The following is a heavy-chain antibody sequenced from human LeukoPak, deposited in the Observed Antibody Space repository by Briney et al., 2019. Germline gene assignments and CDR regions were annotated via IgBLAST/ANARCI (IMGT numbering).Heavy chain of an antibody. CDR1: GFTVSSNY. Sequence: GGSLRLSCAVSGFTVSSNYMSWVRQAPGKGLEWVSYISSSGTTISYTDSVKGRFTISRDNAKNSLYLQMNSLKTEDTAVYYCVDGGDIWGQGTMVTVSS. CDR2: ISSSGTTI. D-gene: IGHD3-16*01. J-gene: IGHJ3*02. CDR3: VDGGDI. V-gene: IGHV3-11*01.